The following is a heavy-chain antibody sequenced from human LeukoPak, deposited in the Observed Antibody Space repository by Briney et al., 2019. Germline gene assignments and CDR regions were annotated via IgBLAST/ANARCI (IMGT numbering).Heavy chain of an antibody. CDR2: ISSSSSYI. Sequence: GGSLRLSCAASGFTLRSYSMNWVRQAPGKGLEWVSSISSSSSYIFYADSVKGRFTISRDNAKNSLFLQMISLRAEDTAVYYCASGITIRDLDYWGQGTLVTVSS. V-gene: IGHV3-21*01. J-gene: IGHJ4*02. CDR3: ASGITIRDLDY. D-gene: IGHD3-10*01. CDR1: GFTLRSYS.